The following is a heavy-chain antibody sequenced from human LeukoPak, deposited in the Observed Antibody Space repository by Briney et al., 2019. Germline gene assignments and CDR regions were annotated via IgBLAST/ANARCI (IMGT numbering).Heavy chain of an antibody. CDR2: IYHSGST. CDR1: GGSISSSNW. CDR3: ARLASIVGATRTHFDY. V-gene: IGHV4-4*02. D-gene: IGHD1-26*01. J-gene: IGHJ4*02. Sequence: PSETLSLTCAVSGGSISSSNWWSWVRQPPGKGLEWIGEIYHSGSTNYNPSLKSRVTISVDKSKNQFSLRLSSVTAADTAVYYCARLASIVGATRTHFDYWGQGTLVTVSS.